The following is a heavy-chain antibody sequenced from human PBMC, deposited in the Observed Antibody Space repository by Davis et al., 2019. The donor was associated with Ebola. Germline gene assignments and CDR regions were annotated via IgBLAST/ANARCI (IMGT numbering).Heavy chain of an antibody. J-gene: IGHJ3*02. V-gene: IGHV3-48*03. Sequence: GGSLRLSCAASGFTFSSYEMNWVRQAPGKGLEWVSYISRSGSTIYYADSVKGRFSISRDNAKNSLYLQMNSLRAEDTAVYYCARDPAYYDSSGYLDAFDIWGQGTMVTVSS. CDR3: ARDPAYYDSSGYLDAFDI. D-gene: IGHD3-22*01. CDR1: GFTFSSYE. CDR2: ISRSGSTI.